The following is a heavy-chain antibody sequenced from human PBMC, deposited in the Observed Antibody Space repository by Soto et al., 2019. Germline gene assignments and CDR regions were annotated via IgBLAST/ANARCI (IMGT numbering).Heavy chain of an antibody. CDR2: IKSKTDGGTT. J-gene: IGHJ4*02. CDR3: TTDDPINRY. CDR1: GFTFSNAW. V-gene: IGHV3-15*01. Sequence: EVQLVESGGGLVRPGGSLKLSCAASGFTFSNAWMSWVRQAPGKGLEWVGRIKSKTDGGTTEYSAPVKGRFGISRDDSRNTLYLQMNSLKTEDTAVYYRTTDDPINRYWGQGTLVTVSS.